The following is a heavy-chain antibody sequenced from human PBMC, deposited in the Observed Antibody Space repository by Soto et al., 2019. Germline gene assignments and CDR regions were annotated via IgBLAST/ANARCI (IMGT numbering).Heavy chain of an antibody. Sequence: SETLSLTCTVSGGSVTTYSWGWIRQPPGKELEWVGYISYSGSTNYNPSLKSRVTISRVTSKNQFSLNLVSVTAADTAVYYCARASYYSYMDVWGKGTTVTVAS. CDR1: GGSVTTYS. V-gene: IGHV4-59*02. CDR3: ARASYYSYMDV. CDR2: ISYSGST. J-gene: IGHJ6*03.